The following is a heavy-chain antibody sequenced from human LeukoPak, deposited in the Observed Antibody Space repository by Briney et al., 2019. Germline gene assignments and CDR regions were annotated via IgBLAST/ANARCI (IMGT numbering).Heavy chain of an antibody. Sequence: SETLSLTCAVYGGSLSGYYWSWIRQSPGKGLEWIGEINHSGSTNYNPSLKSRVTISVDTSKNQFSLKLSSVTAADTAVYYCASLIVLPAAYMDVWGRGTTVTVSS. J-gene: IGHJ6*03. CDR2: INHSGST. CDR3: ASLIVLPAAYMDV. CDR1: GGSLSGYY. D-gene: IGHD2-2*01. V-gene: IGHV4-34*01.